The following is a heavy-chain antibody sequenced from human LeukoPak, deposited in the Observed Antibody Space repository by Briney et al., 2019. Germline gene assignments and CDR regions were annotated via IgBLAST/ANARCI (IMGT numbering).Heavy chain of an antibody. V-gene: IGHV3-15*01. J-gene: IGHJ4*02. CDR3: ATDAFLLFGELAH. Sequence: GGSLSLSCAVSGFSFTNTWMSCVRQAPGRGLEWVGRVKSNPDGGATAYSAPVKGRVTISRDDSKNTLYLQLDSLKAEDTAVYYCATDAFLLFGELAHWGQGTLVTVSS. CDR1: GFSFTNTW. CDR2: VKSNPDGGAT. D-gene: IGHD3-10*01.